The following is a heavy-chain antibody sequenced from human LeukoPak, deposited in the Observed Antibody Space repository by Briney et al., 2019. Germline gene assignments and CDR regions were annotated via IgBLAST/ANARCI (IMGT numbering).Heavy chain of an antibody. CDR2: IHYSGST. V-gene: IGHV4-59*08. Sequence: PSETLSLTCGVSGVSISSYYWSWIRQPPGKGLECIGYIHYSGSTNYNPSLKSRVTISVDTSKNQFSLKLSSVTAADTAVYYCARRSYGTDYFDYWGQGTLVTVSS. D-gene: IGHD5-18*01. CDR1: GVSISSYY. J-gene: IGHJ4*02. CDR3: ARRSYGTDYFDY.